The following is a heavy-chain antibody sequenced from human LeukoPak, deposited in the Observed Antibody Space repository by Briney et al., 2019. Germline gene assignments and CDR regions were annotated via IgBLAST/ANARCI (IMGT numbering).Heavy chain of an antibody. D-gene: IGHD2-2*01. CDR2: ISSSGSTI. J-gene: IGHJ4*02. Sequence: KPGGSLRLSCAASGFTFSDYYMSWIRQAPGKGLGWVSYISSSGSTIYYADSVKGRFTISRDNAKNSLYLQMNSLRAEDTAVYYCAREGIVVVPAAHDYWGQGTLVTVSS. V-gene: IGHV3-11*04. CDR1: GFTFSDYY. CDR3: AREGIVVVPAAHDY.